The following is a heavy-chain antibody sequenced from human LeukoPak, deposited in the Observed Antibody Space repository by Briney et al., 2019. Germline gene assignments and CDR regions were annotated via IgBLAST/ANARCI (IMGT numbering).Heavy chain of an antibody. V-gene: IGHV4-34*01. D-gene: IGHD6-13*01. J-gene: IGHJ6*02. CDR1: GGSFSGYY. CDR3: ASGHSSSWYYYYYYGMDV. Sequence: SETLPLTCAVYGGSFSGYYWSWIRQPPGKGLEWIGEINHSGSTNYNPSLKSRVTISVDTSKNQFSLKLSSVTAADTAVYYCASGHSSSWYYYYYYGMDVWGQGTTVTVSS. CDR2: INHSGST.